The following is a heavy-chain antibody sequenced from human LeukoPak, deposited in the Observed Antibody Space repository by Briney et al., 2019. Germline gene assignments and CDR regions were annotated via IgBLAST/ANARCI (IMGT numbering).Heavy chain of an antibody. V-gene: IGHV1-2*04. Sequence: ASVKVSCKASGYTFTGYYMHWVRQAPGQGLEWMGWINPNSGGTNYAQKFQGWVTMTRDTSIGTAYMELSRLRSDDTAVYYCARDDCSGGSCYADWGQGTLVTVSS. CDR2: INPNSGGT. CDR1: GYTFTGYY. CDR3: ARDDCSGGSCYAD. D-gene: IGHD2-15*01. J-gene: IGHJ4*02.